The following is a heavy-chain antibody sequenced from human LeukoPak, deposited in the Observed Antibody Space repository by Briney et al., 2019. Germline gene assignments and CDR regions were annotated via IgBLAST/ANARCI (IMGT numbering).Heavy chain of an antibody. V-gene: IGHV3-74*01. J-gene: IGHJ4*02. Sequence: PGGSLRLSCAASGFTFGSYWMHWVRQVPGKGLVWVSRINSDGRSTTYADSVKGRFTIYGDKAKNTLYLPMNSLRDEDTAVYFCVREFDYVSYFFDYWGQGTLVTVSS. D-gene: IGHD4-17*01. CDR1: GFTFGSYW. CDR3: VREFDYVSYFFDY. CDR2: INSDGRST.